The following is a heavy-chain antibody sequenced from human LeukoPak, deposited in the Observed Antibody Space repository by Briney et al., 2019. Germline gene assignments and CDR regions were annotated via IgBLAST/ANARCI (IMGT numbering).Heavy chain of an antibody. CDR2: INPSGGST. CDR3: ARDLITKWEPRGADY. Sequence: GASVKVSCKASGYTFTSYYMHWVRQAPGQGLEWMGIINPSGGSTSYAQKFQGRVTMTRDTSISTAYMELSRLRSDDTAVYYCARDLITKWEPRGADYRGQGTLVTVSS. J-gene: IGHJ4*02. CDR1: GYTFTSYY. D-gene: IGHD1-26*01. V-gene: IGHV1-46*01.